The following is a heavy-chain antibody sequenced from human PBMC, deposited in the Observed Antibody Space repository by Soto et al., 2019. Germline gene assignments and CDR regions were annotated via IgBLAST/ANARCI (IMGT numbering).Heavy chain of an antibody. J-gene: IGHJ3*02. D-gene: IGHD3-22*01. CDR1: GGSISSGGYY. CDR3: AREQLTYYYDSSGSAAFDI. CDR2: IYYSGST. Sequence: QVQLQESGPGLVKPSQTLSLTCTVSGGSISSGGYYWSWIRQHPGKGLEWIGYIYYSGSTYYNPSLKSRVTISVDTSKNQFSLKLSAVTAADTAVYYCAREQLTYYYDSSGSAAFDIWGQGTMVTVSS. V-gene: IGHV4-31*03.